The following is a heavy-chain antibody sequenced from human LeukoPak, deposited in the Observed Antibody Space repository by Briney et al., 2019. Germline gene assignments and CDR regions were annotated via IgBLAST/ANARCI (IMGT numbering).Heavy chain of an antibody. V-gene: IGHV3-53*04. CDR3: ARGGCSSTSCYLFDY. CDR2: IYSNTSA. CDR1: GFTISYNY. Sequence: GGSLRLSCAASGFTISYNYMSWARHAPGKGLQWVSVIYSNTSAYYADSVKGRFTISRHNSKNTLYLQMTSLRAEDTAAYYCARGGCSSTSCYLFDYWGQGTLVSVSS. J-gene: IGHJ4*02. D-gene: IGHD2-2*01.